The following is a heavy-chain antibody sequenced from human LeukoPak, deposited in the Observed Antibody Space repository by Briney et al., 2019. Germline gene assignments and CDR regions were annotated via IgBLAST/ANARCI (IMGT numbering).Heavy chain of an antibody. Sequence: ASVKVSCKASGYSFTHHNVHWVRQAPGQALEWMGWIKPNNGDTKFSQKFQDRVTLTSDTSIDTAYMEMSGLTSDDTAMYYCARVLSAVTSTFDYWGQGTLVTVSS. D-gene: IGHD4-17*01. CDR1: GYSFTHHN. V-gene: IGHV1-2*02. CDR3: ARVLSAVTSTFDY. J-gene: IGHJ4*02. CDR2: IKPNNGDT.